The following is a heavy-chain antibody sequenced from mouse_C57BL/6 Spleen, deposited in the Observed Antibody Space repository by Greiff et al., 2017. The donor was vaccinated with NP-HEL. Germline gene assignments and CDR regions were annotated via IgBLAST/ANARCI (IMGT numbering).Heavy chain of an antibody. CDR3: ARDWDGDY. V-gene: IGHV5-4*01. D-gene: IGHD4-1*01. Sequence: EVKVVESGGGLVKPGGSLKLSCAASGFTFSSYAMSWVRQTPEKRLEWVATISDGGSYTYYPDNVKGRFTISRDNAKNNLYLQMSHLKSEDTAMYYCARDWDGDYWGQGTTLTVSS. CDR2: ISDGGSYT. J-gene: IGHJ2*01. CDR1: GFTFSSYA.